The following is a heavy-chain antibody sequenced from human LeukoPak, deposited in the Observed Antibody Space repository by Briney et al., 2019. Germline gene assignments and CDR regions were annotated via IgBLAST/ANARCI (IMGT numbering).Heavy chain of an antibody. CDR3: ASLPGTTGGDY. CDR1: GGSFSGYY. Sequence: SETLSLTCAVYGGSFSGYYWSWIRQPPGKGMEWIGEINHSGSTNYNPSLKSRVTISVDTSKNQFSLKLSSVTAADTAVYYCASLPGTTGGDYWGQGTLVTVSS. V-gene: IGHV4-34*01. D-gene: IGHD1-1*01. CDR2: INHSGST. J-gene: IGHJ4*02.